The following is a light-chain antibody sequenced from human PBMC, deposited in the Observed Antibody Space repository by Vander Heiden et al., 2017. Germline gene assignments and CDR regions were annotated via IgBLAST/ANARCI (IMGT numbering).Light chain of an antibody. CDR1: QSISSY. J-gene: IGKJ2*01. CDR2: AAS. Sequence: DIQMTQFPSSLSASVGDRVTITCRASQSISSYLNWYQQKPGKAPKLLIYAASSLLSGVPSRFSGSGSGTDFTLTISRLQPEDFATYYCQQSDSTLYTFGQGTKLEIK. V-gene: IGKV1-39*01. CDR3: QQSDSTLYT.